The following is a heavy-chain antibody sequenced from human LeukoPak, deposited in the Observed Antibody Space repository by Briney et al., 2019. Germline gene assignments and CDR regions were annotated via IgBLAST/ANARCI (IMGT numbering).Heavy chain of an antibody. D-gene: IGHD3-3*01. CDR2: AYSSGYT. J-gene: IGHJ4*02. Sequence: PSETLSLTCTVSGGSIGNYCWSWIRQPPGKGLEWIGYAYSSGYTNYNPSLKSRVTISVDTSNNQFSLRLSSVTAADTAVYYCARLTRFVSGVLNPLDSWGQGTLVTVSS. CDR3: ARLTRFVSGVLNPLDS. CDR1: GGSIGNYC. V-gene: IGHV4-59*08.